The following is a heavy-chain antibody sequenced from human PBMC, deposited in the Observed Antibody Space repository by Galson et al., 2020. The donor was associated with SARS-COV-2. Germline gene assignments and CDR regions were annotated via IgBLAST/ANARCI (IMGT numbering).Heavy chain of an antibody. CDR2: ISASGGST. Sequence: SCEASTFTFSSYAMSWVRQAPGKGLEWVSGISASGGSTYYADSVKGRFTISRDNSKNTLYVQMNSLRAEDTAVYYCARGLSMYAYWGQGTLVTVSS. CDR1: TFTFSSYA. J-gene: IGHJ4*02. CDR3: ARGLSMYAY. D-gene: IGHD6-6*01. V-gene: IGHV3-23*01.